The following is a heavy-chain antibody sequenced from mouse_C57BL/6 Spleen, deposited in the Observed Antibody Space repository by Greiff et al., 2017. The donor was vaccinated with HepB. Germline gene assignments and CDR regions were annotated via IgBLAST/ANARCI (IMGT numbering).Heavy chain of an antibody. CDR3: VRQYITTVVATRAMDY. CDR2: IRSKSNNYAT. CDR1: GFSFNTYA. Sequence: EAGGGLVQPKGSLKLSCAASGFSFNTYAMNWVRQAPGKGLEWVARIRSKSNNYATYYADSVKDRFTISRDDSESMLYLQMNNLKTEDTAMYYCVRQYITTVVATRAMDYWGQGTSVTVSS. J-gene: IGHJ4*01. D-gene: IGHD1-1*01. V-gene: IGHV10-1*01.